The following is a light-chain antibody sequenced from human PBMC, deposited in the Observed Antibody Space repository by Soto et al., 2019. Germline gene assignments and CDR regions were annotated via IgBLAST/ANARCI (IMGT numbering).Light chain of an antibody. V-gene: IGKV3-15*01. CDR3: QQYNNWPPWT. CDR2: GAS. Sequence: EIVLTQSPGTLSLSPGESATLSCRATQSVSSSYLAWSQQTPGQAPTLLIYGASTRATGIPARFSGSGSGTEFTLTISSLQSEDLAVYYCQQYNNWPPWTVGQGTKVDIK. CDR1: QSVSSSY. J-gene: IGKJ1*01.